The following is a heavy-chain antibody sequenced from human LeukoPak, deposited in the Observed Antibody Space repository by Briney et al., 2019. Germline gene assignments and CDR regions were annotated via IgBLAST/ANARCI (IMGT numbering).Heavy chain of an antibody. D-gene: IGHD3-16*01. CDR3: ARRGLHTYGMDV. CDR1: GGSFSGYY. Sequence: PSETLSLTCAVYGGSFSGYYWSWIRQPPGKGLEWIGEINHSGSTNYNPSLKSRVTISVDTSKNQFSLKLSSVTAADTAVYYCARRGLHTYGMDVWGQGTTVTVSS. CDR2: INHSGST. J-gene: IGHJ6*02. V-gene: IGHV4-34*01.